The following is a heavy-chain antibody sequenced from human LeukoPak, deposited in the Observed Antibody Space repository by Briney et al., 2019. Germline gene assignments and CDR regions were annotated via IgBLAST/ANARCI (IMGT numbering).Heavy chain of an antibody. Sequence: SQTLSLTCTVSGGSISDYYWSWIRQPAGKGLEWIGRFYITGSTNYNPSLRSRITMSIDTSKNQFSLNLSSVTAADTAVYYCARDLTTVTTRWFDPWGQGTLVTVSS. CDR3: ARDLTTVTTRWFDP. J-gene: IGHJ5*02. D-gene: IGHD4-17*01. CDR2: FYITGST. CDR1: GGSISDYY. V-gene: IGHV4-4*07.